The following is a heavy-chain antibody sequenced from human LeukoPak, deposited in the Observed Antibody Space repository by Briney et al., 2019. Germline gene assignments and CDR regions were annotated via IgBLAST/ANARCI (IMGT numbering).Heavy chain of an antibody. V-gene: IGHV1-18*01. CDR2: ISAYNGNT. CDR1: GYTFISYG. CDR3: ARDTDDRKGTAAIVH. D-gene: IGHD2-2*01. Sequence: ASVKVSCKASGYTFISYGITWVRQAPGQGLEWMGWISAYNGNTNYAQKLQGRVTMTTDTSTSTAYMELRSLRSDDTVVYYCARDTDDRKGTAAIVHWGQGTLVTVSS. J-gene: IGHJ1*01.